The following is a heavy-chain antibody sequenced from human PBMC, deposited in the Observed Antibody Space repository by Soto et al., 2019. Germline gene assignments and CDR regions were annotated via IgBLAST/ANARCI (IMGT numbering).Heavy chain of an antibody. Sequence: QVQLVQSGAEVKKPGSSVKVSCKASVGTFSSYAINWVRQLPGQGLEWMGGIMPIIGTANYAQMFKGRVTITADESTSTAYMELSSLRSEDTAVYYCARGGYSSSYRLDYWGQGTLVTVSS. CDR1: VGTFSSYA. J-gene: IGHJ4*02. CDR2: IMPIIGTA. CDR3: ARGGYSSSYRLDY. D-gene: IGHD6-6*01. V-gene: IGHV1-69*01.